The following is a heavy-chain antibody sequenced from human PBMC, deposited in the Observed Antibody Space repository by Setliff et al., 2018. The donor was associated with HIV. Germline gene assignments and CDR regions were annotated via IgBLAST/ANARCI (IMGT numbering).Heavy chain of an antibody. D-gene: IGHD2-2*01. CDR2: IYNDGST. Sequence: SETLSLTCSVSGGSVNSGGYYWSWIRQPAGKELEWIGHIYNDGSTIYNPSLKSRLTISLDTSKNEFSLRLASVTAADTAVYYCASEARTRSTYYYSMDVWGKGTTVTVSS. CDR1: GGSVNSGGYY. V-gene: IGHV4-61*09. CDR3: ASEARTRSTYYYSMDV. J-gene: IGHJ6*03.